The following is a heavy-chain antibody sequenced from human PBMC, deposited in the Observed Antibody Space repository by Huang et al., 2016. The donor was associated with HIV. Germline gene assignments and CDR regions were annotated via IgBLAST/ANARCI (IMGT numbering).Heavy chain of an antibody. CDR2: IIPIFATV. D-gene: IGHD2-2*01. CDR3: ARVNQDIVEVPARNYYFYDMAV. CDR1: GGTSSSYA. V-gene: IGHV1-69*13. J-gene: IGHJ6*03. Sequence: QVQLVQSGAEVKKPGSSVKVSCKTSGGTSSSYAISWMRQAPGQGLEWMGWIIPIFATVHYAQKCQGRGTMTADDSTSTAYMELSSLRSEDSAIYYCARVNQDIVEVPARNYYFYDMAVWGKGTPVTVSS.